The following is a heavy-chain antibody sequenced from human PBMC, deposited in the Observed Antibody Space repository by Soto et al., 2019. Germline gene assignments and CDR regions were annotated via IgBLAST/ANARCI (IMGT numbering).Heavy chain of an antibody. Sequence: SVKVSCKASGGTFSSYAISWVRQAPGQGLEWMGGIIPIFGTANYAQKFQGRVTITADESTSTAYMELSSLRSGDTAVYYCARGGTGYSTANWFDPWGQGTLVTAPQ. CDR2: IIPIFGTA. J-gene: IGHJ5*02. D-gene: IGHD6-13*01. V-gene: IGHV1-69*13. CDR3: ARGGTGYSTANWFDP. CDR1: GGTFSSYA.